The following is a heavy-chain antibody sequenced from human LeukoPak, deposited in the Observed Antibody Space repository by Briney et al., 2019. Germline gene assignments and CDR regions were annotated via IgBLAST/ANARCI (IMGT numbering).Heavy chain of an antibody. Sequence: NPSLKSRVTMSVDTSKNQFSLKLSSVTAADTAVYYCARVGQRRYCSGGSCYSFRGNYFDYWGQGTLVTVSS. CDR3: ARVGQRRYCSGGSCYSFRGNYFDY. D-gene: IGHD2-15*01. J-gene: IGHJ4*02. V-gene: IGHV4-4*07.